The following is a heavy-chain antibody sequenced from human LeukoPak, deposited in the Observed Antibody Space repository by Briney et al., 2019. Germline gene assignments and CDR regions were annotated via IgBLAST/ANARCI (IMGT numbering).Heavy chain of an antibody. J-gene: IGHJ3*02. D-gene: IGHD6-19*01. CDR2: IKQDGSEK. Sequence: GGALELSCVASGFPFSGYWMSWGRQAPGKGVEGVANIKQDGSEKYYVDSVKGRFTISRDNAKNSLYLQMNSLRAEDTAMYYCASVRRILVAGLDSFDMWGQGTMVTVSS. CDR3: ASVRRILVAGLDSFDM. V-gene: IGHV3-7*03. CDR1: GFPFSGYW.